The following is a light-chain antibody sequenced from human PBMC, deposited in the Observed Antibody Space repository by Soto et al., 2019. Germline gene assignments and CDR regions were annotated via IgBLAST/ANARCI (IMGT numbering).Light chain of an antibody. CDR1: QGIIHY. J-gene: IGKJ5*01. Sequence: DIQMTQSPSSLSASVGDRVTITCRASQGIIHYLAWYQQKPGKVPKLLIYAASTLQSGVPSRFSGSGSGTDFTLTISSLQPEDVATYYCQKYNSTPLTFGQGTRLEIK. CDR2: AAS. CDR3: QKYNSTPLT. V-gene: IGKV1-27*01.